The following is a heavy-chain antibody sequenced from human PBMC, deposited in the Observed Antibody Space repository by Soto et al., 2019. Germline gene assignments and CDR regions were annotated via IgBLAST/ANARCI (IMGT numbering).Heavy chain of an antibody. J-gene: IGHJ5*02. CDR2: IYWDDDK. Sequence: QITLKESGPTLVKSTQTLTLTCTFSGFLLTTSGVGVGWIRQPPGKALEWLALIYWDDDKRYSPSLKSRLTITKDTSKNQVVLMMTNMDPVDTATYYCAHSLGEDWFDPWGQGTLVTVSS. CDR3: AHSLGEDWFDP. D-gene: IGHD3-16*01. CDR1: GFLLTTSGVG. V-gene: IGHV2-5*02.